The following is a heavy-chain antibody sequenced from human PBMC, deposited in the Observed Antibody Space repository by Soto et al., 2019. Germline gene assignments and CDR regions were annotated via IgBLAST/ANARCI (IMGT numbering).Heavy chain of an antibody. CDR3: ARAITMMLQAPAS. J-gene: IGHJ5*02. CDR2: ISAYSGDT. Sequence: ASVKVSCKASGYSFTNYPIAWVRRAPGQGLEWMGWISAYSGDTNYAQKFQGRVTMTRDTSTTTAYLELRSLRSDDTAVDYCARAITMMLQAPASWGQGTWAPVSP. D-gene: IGHD3-22*01. V-gene: IGHV1-18*01. CDR1: GYSFTNYP.